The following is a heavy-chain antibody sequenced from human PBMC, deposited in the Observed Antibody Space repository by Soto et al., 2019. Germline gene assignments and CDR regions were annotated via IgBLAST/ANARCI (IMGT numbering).Heavy chain of an antibody. CDR3: AKGRTYFDV. J-gene: IGHJ4*02. CDR1: GFSFDSYW. CDR2: IDYDGTTT. V-gene: IGHV3-74*01. Sequence: EVQLVESGGGLVQPGGSLRLSCAASGFSFDSYWMHWVRQAPGQGPMWVSRIDYDGTTTNYADSVKGRFTISRDNAKSTLYLQMNGLRAEDAAVYYCAKGRTYFDVWGQGTLVTVSS.